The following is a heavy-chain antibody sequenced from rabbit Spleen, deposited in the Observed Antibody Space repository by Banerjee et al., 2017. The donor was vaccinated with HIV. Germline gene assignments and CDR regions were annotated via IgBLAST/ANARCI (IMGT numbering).Heavy chain of an antibody. D-gene: IGHD1-1*01. J-gene: IGHJ6*01. CDR1: GIDFSSWYY. V-gene: IGHV1S40*01. CDR3: ARDTSSSFSSYGMDL. Sequence: EESGGGLVKPGGTLTLTCKVSGIDFSSWYYMCWVRQAPGKGLEWIACIYSGSSGDTYYASWAKGRFTISKTSSTTVTLQMTSLTAADTATYFCARDTSSSFSSYGMDLWGPGTLVTVS. CDR2: IYSGSSGDT.